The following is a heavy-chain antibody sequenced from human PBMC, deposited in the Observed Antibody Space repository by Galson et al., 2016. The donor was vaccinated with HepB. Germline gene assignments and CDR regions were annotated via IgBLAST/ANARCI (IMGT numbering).Heavy chain of an antibody. CDR2: IYSGGIT. J-gene: IGHJ4*02. V-gene: IGHV3-66*02. CDR3: VRGVYGDHGWFDY. CDR1: GFTFTDVW. D-gene: IGHD4-17*01. Sequence: SLRLSCAASGFTFTDVWMSWVRQAPGKGLEYVSVIYSGGITYYADSVKGRFTISRDNFQNSLFLQMNTLRAEDTAVYFCVRGVYGDHGWFDYWGQGTLVTVSS.